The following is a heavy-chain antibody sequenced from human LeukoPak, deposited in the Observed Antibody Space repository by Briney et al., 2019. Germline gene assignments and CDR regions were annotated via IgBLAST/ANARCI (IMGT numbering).Heavy chain of an antibody. CDR3: ARADRDDYGWGGYRYRRSYFEY. Sequence: SQTLSLTCAISGDSVSSNISSSHWLTQSPSRSLEWLGWTYYRSKWYNDYSVSVKSRITINPDTYKNQFSMQLNSVTPEDTAVYYCARADRDDYGWGGYRYRRSYFEYWGQRTLVSVSS. J-gene: IGHJ4*02. CDR2: TYYRSKWYN. D-gene: IGHD3-16*02. CDR1: GDSVSSNISS. V-gene: IGHV6-1*01.